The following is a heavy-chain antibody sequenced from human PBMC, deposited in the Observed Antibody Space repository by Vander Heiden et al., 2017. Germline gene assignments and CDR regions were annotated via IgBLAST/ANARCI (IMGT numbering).Heavy chain of an antibody. V-gene: IGHV3-33*01. J-gene: IGHJ6*02. CDR1: GFTFSSYG. CDR3: ARDYRPARYYGMDV. CDR2: IWYDGSNK. Sequence: QVQLVESGGGVVQPGRSLRLSCAASGFTFSSYGMHWVVQAPGKGLGWVAVIWYDGSNKYYADSVKGRFTISRDNSKNTLYLQMNSLRAEDTAVYYCARDYRPARYYGMDVWGQGTTVTVSS.